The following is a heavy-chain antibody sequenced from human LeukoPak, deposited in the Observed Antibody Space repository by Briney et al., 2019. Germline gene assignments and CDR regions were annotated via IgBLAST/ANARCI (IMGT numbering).Heavy chain of an antibody. CDR3: ARVARGDYYYYYMDV. J-gene: IGHJ6*03. V-gene: IGHV3-74*01. CDR2: INNDGSST. Sequence: GGSLTLSCGASGFTFSSYWMHWVRQAPGKGLVWVSRINNDGSSTSYADSVQGRFTISRDNAKNTLYLQMNSLRAEDTALYYCARVARGDYYYYYMDVWGKGTTVTVS. D-gene: IGHD3-10*01. CDR1: GFTFSSYW.